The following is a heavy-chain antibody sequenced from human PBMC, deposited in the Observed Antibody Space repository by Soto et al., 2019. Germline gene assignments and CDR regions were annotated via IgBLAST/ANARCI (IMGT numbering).Heavy chain of an antibody. V-gene: IGHV1-69*01. CDR2: IVPIFGTP. CDR1: GGTFSTYA. J-gene: IGHJ4*02. CDR3: ARGWGYDSSDYYYAY. Sequence: QVQLVQSGAEVKQPGSSVKVSCKTSGGTFSTYAISWVRQAPGQGLEWMGGIVPIFGTPNYAQKFKGRVTIAADDSTRTAYREMRSLRSEDTAVYYCARGWGYDSSDYYYAYWGRGTLVTVSS. D-gene: IGHD3-22*01.